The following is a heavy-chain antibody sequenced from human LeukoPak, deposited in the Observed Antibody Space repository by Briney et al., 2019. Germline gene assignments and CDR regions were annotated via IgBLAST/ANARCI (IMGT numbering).Heavy chain of an antibody. D-gene: IGHD6-6*01. CDR2: IYSSGHT. Sequence: SETLSLTXTVSGGSINNYYWSRIRQPAGKGLEWIGRIYSSGHTNYSPSLKSRVTMSVDTSKNQFSLKMSSVTAADTAVYYCARDPSRSSDFYFDYWGPGTLVTVSS. J-gene: IGHJ4*02. CDR1: GGSINNYY. CDR3: ARDPSRSSDFYFDY. V-gene: IGHV4-4*07.